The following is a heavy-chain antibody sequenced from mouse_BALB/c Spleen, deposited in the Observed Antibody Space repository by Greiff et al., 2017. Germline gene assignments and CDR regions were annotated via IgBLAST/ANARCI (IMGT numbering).Heavy chain of an antibody. CDR2: IYPGNVNT. D-gene: IGHD3-1*01. V-gene: IGHV1S56*01. J-gene: IGHJ2*01. Sequence: QVQLKESGPELVKPGASVRISCKASGYTFTSYYIHWVQQRPGQGLEWIGWIYPGNVNTKYNEKFTGQATLTADKSTSTAYMQLSSLTSEDSAVYFCARSEAYSSGYYDYWGQGTTLTVSA. CDR3: ARSEAYSSGYYDY. CDR1: GYTFTSYY.